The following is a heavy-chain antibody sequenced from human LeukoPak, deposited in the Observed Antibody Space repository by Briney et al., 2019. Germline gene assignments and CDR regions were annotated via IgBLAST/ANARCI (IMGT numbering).Heavy chain of an antibody. CDR3: AKGSRDGYNSGVY. Sequence: GGSLRLSCAASGFTFSSYGMHWVRQAPGKGLEWVAFIRYDGSNKYYADSVKGRFTISRDNSKNTLHLQMNSLRAEDTAVYFCAKGSRDGYNSGVYWGQGTLVTVSS. V-gene: IGHV3-30*02. CDR1: GFTFSSYG. J-gene: IGHJ4*02. CDR2: IRYDGSNK. D-gene: IGHD5-24*01.